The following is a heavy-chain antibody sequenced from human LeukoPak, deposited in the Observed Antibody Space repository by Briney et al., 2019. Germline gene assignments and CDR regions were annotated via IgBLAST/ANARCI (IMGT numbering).Heavy chain of an antibody. J-gene: IGHJ4*02. V-gene: IGHV1-2*06. Sequence: GASVKVSCKASGYTSAGYYMHWVRQAPGQGLEWMGRINPNSGGTNYAQKLQGRVTMTRDTSISTAYMELSRLRSDDTAVYYCARDCGYSYGHYYFDYWGQGTLVTVSS. CDR3: ARDCGYSYGHYYFDY. D-gene: IGHD5-18*01. CDR1: GYTSAGYY. CDR2: INPNSGGT.